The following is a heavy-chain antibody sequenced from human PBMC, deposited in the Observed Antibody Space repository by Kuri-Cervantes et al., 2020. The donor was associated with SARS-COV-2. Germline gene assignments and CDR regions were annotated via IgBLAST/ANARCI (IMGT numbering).Heavy chain of an antibody. CDR1: GYTFTSYG. D-gene: IGHD3-16*01. Sequence: ASVKVSCKASGYTFTSYGISWVRQAPGQGLEWMGWISAYNGNTNYAQKPQGRVTMTTDTSTSTAYMELRSLRSDDTAVYYCARAEVLYDYVWGSIPSQPAPGWFDPWGQGTLVTVSS. J-gene: IGHJ5*02. V-gene: IGHV1-18*04. CDR3: ARAEVLYDYVWGSIPSQPAPGWFDP. CDR2: ISAYNGNT.